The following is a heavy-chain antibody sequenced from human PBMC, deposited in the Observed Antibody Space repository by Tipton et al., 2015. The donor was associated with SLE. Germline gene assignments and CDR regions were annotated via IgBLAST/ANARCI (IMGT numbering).Heavy chain of an antibody. CDR3: ARARRKAFDI. CDR1: GGSISSHY. CDR2: IYYSGST. D-gene: IGHD1-14*01. Sequence: TLSLTCTVSGGSISSHYWSWIRQPPGKGLEWIGYIYYSGSTNYNPSLKSRVTISVDTSKNQFSLKLSSVTAADTAVYYCARARRKAFDIWGQGTMVTVSS. J-gene: IGHJ3*02. V-gene: IGHV4-59*11.